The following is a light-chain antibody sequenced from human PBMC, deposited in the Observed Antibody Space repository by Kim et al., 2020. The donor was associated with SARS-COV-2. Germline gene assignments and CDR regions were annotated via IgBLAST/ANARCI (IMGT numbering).Light chain of an antibody. V-gene: IGLV3-1*01. J-gene: IGLJ2*01. CDR3: QAWDSSVV. Sequence: SYELTQPPSVSVSPGQTASITCSGDKLGDKYASWYQQKPGQSPVLVIYQDSKRPSGIPERFSGSNSGNTATLTISGTQAMDEADYYCQAWDSSVVFGGGTQLTVL. CDR2: QDS. CDR1: KLGDKY.